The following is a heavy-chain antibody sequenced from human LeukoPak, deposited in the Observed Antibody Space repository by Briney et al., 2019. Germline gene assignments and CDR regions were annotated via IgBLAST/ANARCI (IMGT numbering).Heavy chain of an antibody. CDR1: GGSFSGYY. D-gene: IGHD6-13*01. V-gene: IGHV4-34*01. J-gene: IGHJ3*02. CDR3: ARGKRSSSWLDAFDI. Sequence: LETLSLTCAVYGGSFSGYYWSWIRQPPGKGLEWIGEINHSGSTNYNPSLKSRVTISVDTSKNQFSLKLSSVTAADTAVYYCARGKRSSSWLDAFDIWGQGTMVTVSS. CDR2: INHSGST.